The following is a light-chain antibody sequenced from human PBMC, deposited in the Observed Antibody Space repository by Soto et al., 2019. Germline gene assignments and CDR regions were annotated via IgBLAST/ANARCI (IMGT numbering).Light chain of an antibody. Sequence: DIQMTQSPSSLSASVGDTVTITCRASQRISNYLNWYQQKPGKAPKLLIYAASSLQSGVPSRFSGSGSETDFTLTIDSLQPEDFATYYCQQSFSIPFPFGLGTRLEIK. CDR3: QQSFSIPFP. V-gene: IGKV1-39*01. CDR1: QRISNY. CDR2: AAS. J-gene: IGKJ5*01.